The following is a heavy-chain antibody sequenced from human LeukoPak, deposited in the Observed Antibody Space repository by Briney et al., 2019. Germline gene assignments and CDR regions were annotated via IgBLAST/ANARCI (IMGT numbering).Heavy chain of an antibody. CDR2: TDYRSKWYY. CDR1: GDGVSSISVA. J-gene: IGHJ6*02. Sequence: SQTLSLTCAISGDGVSSISVAWNWIRQSPSRGLEWLGRTDYRSKWYYEYAVSVKGRINISPDTSKNQFSLQLTSVTPEDTAVYYCSLARSEYHYGMDVWGQGTTVTVSS. CDR3: SLARSEYHYGMDV. V-gene: IGHV6-1*01.